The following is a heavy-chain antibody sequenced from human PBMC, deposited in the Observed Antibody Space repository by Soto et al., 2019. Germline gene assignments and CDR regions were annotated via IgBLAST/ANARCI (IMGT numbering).Heavy chain of an antibody. CDR1: GGTFSSYA. Sequence: SVKVSCKASGGTFSSYAISWVRQAPGQGLEWMGGIIPIFGTANYAQKFQGRVTITADESTSTAYMELSSLRSEDTAVYYCARELAGEAEYSYGHDAFDIWGQGTMVTV. J-gene: IGHJ3*02. D-gene: IGHD5-18*01. CDR3: ARELAGEAEYSYGHDAFDI. V-gene: IGHV1-69*13. CDR2: IIPIFGTA.